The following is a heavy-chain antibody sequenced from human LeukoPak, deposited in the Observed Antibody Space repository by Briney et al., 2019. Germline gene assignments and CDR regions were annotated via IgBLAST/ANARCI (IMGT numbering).Heavy chain of an antibody. CDR1: GFIFSNYW. J-gene: IGHJ6*03. V-gene: IGHV3-7*01. D-gene: IGHD3-3*01. CDR3: ARELRFLEWFPAFYYYYYMDV. Sequence: GGSLRLSCAAPGFIFSNYWMTWVRQAPGKGLEWVANIKQDGSEKYYVDSVKGRFTISRDNAKNSLYLQMNSLRAEDTAVYYCARELRFLEWFPAFYYYYYMDVWGKGTTVTVSS. CDR2: IKQDGSEK.